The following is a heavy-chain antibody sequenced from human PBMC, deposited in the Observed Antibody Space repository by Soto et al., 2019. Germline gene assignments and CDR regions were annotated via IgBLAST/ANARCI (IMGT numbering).Heavy chain of an antibody. D-gene: IGHD6-13*01. CDR3: ARYSAASGTYYFDY. Sequence: PSETLSLTCAVQGGSFSGYIWTWIRQPPGKGLQWIGQINHSGSTYYNPSLRSRVTMSLDKSKNQLSLILYSVTAADTGVYYCARYSAASGTYYFDYWGQGTLVT. J-gene: IGHJ4*01. V-gene: IGHV4-34*10. CDR2: INHSGST. CDR1: GGSFSGYI.